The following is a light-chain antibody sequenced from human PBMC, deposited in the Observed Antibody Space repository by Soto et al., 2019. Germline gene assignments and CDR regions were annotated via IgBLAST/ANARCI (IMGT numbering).Light chain of an antibody. Sequence: QSALTQPASVSGSPGQSITISCTGTSSDVGDYNYVSWYQQHPGKAPKLMIYEVSNRPSGVSNRFSGSKSGNMASLTISGLQAEDEADYYCSSYTSSITLVFGGGTKVTVL. V-gene: IGLV2-14*01. CDR1: SSDVGDYNY. J-gene: IGLJ3*02. CDR3: SSYTSSITLV. CDR2: EVS.